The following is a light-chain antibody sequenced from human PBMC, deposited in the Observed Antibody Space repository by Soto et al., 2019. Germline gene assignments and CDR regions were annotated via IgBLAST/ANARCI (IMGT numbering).Light chain of an antibody. CDR1: QSLANSR. J-gene: IGKJ1*01. CDR3: HQYQTSPWT. V-gene: IGKV3-20*01. Sequence: ETVLRQSPGTLSLSPGETAIVSCRASQSLANSRLAWYCQKPGQAPRLLIYDVSRRATGIPDRFSGSGSGTDFTLSISRLEPEDFAVYFCHQYQTSPWTFGRGTKV. CDR2: DVS.